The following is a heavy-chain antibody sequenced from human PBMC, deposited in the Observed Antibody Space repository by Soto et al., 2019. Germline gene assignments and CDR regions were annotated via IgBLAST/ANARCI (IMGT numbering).Heavy chain of an antibody. CDR2: ISSTTNYI. CDR3: ARGSEDLTSNFDY. J-gene: IGHJ4*02. Sequence: KPGGSLRLSCAASGFTFSRYSMNWVRQAPGKGLEWVSSISSTTNYIYYADSMKGRFTVSRDNAKNSVYLDMNSLSAEDTAVYYCARGSEDLTSNFDYWGQGTLVTVSS. V-gene: IGHV3-21*01. CDR1: GFTFSRYS.